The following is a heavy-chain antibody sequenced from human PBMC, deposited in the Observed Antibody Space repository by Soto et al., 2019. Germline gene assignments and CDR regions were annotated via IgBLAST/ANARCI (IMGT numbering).Heavy chain of an antibody. D-gene: IGHD3-16*01. J-gene: IGHJ4*02. CDR3: AKDRRAGGNPAFYFDF. CDR2: ISATGGGT. CDR1: GGMFSNYA. Sequence: AVGSLRLSCAASGGMFSNYAMSWVRQAPGKGLEWVSLISATGGGTYYADSVKGRFTISRDNSHNTLYLQVHSLTAEDTAVYYCAKDRRAGGNPAFYFDFRGQGAQGSVSS. V-gene: IGHV3-23*01.